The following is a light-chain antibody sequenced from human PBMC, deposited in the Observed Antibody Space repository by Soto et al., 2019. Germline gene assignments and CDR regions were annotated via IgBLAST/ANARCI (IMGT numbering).Light chain of an antibody. V-gene: IGLV2-14*01. CDR2: EVS. CDR1: SSDVGGYDY. Sequence: QSALTQPASVSGSPGQSITISCTGISSDVGGYDYVSWYQQHPGKAPKLMIYEVSNRPSGVSNRFSGSKSGNTASLIISGLQADDEADYYCTSYTSSSTYVFGTGTKVTVL. J-gene: IGLJ1*01. CDR3: TSYTSSSTYV.